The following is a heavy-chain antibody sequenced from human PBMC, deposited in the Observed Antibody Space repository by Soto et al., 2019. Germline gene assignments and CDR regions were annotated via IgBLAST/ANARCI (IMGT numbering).Heavy chain of an antibody. Sequence: PGGSLRLSCAASGFTFSSYAMSWVRLAPGKGLEWVSAISGSGGSTYYADSVKGRFTISRDNSKNTLYLQMKSLRAEDTAVYYYAKVKGNIAVAGYFDYWGQGTLVTVSS. D-gene: IGHD6-19*01. J-gene: IGHJ4*02. CDR2: ISGSGGST. CDR1: GFTFSSYA. CDR3: AKVKGNIAVAGYFDY. V-gene: IGHV3-23*01.